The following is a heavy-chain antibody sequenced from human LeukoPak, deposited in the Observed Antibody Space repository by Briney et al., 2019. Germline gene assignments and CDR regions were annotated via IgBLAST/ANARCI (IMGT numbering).Heavy chain of an antibody. CDR2: ISYDGSNK. V-gene: IGHV3-30*04. D-gene: IGHD6-19*01. CDR1: GFTFGSYA. Sequence: GRSLRLSCAASGFTFGSYAMHWVRQAPGKGLEWVAVISYDGSNKYYADSVKGRFTISRDNSKNTLYLQMNSLRAEDTAVYYCARVARQWLSDLQYFDYWGQGTLVTVSS. J-gene: IGHJ4*02. CDR3: ARVARQWLSDLQYFDY.